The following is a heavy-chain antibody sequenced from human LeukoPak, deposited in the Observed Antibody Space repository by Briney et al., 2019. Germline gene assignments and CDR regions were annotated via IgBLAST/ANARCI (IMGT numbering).Heavy chain of an antibody. V-gene: IGHV3-48*03. D-gene: IGHD1-26*01. Sequence: GGSLRLSCAASGFSFSSYEMNWVRQAPGKGLEWVSYISSSGSTMYYADSVKGRFTISRDNAKNSLYLQMNSLRAEDTAVYYCAREVGATTRTFDYWGQGTLVTVSS. J-gene: IGHJ4*02. CDR3: AREVGATTRTFDY. CDR1: GFSFSSYE. CDR2: ISSSGSTM.